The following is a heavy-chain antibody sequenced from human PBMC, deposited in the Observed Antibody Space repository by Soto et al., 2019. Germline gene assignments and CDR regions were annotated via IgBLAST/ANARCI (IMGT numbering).Heavy chain of an antibody. D-gene: IGHD2-15*01. V-gene: IGHV3-21*01. CDR1: GFTFSSYH. J-gene: IGHJ3*01. Sequence: EVQLVESGGGLVMPGGSLRLSCAASGFTFSSYHMNWVRQAPGKGLEWVSSINPSTSHIYYADSVRGRFTISRDNSKNSLYLQMNNLRTEDAAVYYCARGDCGGGGGYLRRDAFDVWGQGTMVTVSS. CDR2: INPSTSHI. CDR3: ARGDCGGGGGYLRRDAFDV.